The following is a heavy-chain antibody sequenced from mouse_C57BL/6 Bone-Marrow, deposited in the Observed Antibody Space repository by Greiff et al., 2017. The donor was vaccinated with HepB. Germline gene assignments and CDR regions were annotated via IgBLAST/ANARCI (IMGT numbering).Heavy chain of an antibody. Sequence: QVQLKEPGAELVKPGASVKMSCKASGYTFTSYWITWVRQRPGQGLEWIGDIYPGSGSTNYNEKFKSKATLTVDTSSSTAYMQLSSLTSEDSAVYYCAKEAMVTTRGYFDYWGQGTTLTVSS. D-gene: IGHD2-2*01. CDR1: GYTFTSYW. CDR2: IYPGSGST. J-gene: IGHJ2*01. CDR3: AKEAMVTTRGYFDY. V-gene: IGHV1-55*01.